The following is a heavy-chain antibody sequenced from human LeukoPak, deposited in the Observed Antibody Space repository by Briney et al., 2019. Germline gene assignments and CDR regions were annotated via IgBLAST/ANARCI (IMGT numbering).Heavy chain of an antibody. CDR1: GFTFSSYG. CDR3: ASLGPRMDV. CDR2: ISYDGSNK. V-gene: IGHV3-30*03. Sequence: GGSLRLSCAASGFTFSSYGMHWVRQAPGKGLEWVAVISYDGSNKYYADSVKGRFTISRDNSKNTLYLQMNSLRAEDTAVYYCASLGPRMDVWGQGTTVTVSS. J-gene: IGHJ6*02. D-gene: IGHD3-16*01.